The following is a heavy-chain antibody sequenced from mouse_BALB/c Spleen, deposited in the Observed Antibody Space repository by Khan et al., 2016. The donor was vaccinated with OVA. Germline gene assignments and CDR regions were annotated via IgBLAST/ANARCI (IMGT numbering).Heavy chain of an antibody. CDR1: GYTFTDYI. CDR3: ARGGYSVFAY. Sequence: QMQLQQSGPELVKPGASLKVSCKASGYTFTDYIIGWVKQSTRQGLEWIGDIFPGSGTPYYNEKFKDKATLTADKSSNTAYMQLSSLTAEDSAVYCCARGGYSVFAYWDQGTLVTVSA. V-gene: IGHV1-77*01. CDR2: IFPGSGTP. J-gene: IGHJ3*01. D-gene: IGHD2-14*01.